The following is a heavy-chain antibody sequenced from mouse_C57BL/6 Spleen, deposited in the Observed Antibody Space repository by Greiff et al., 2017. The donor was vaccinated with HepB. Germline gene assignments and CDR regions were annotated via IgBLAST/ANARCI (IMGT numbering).Heavy chain of an antibody. Sequence: QVHVKQSGAELVRPGASVTLSCKASGYTFTDYEMHWVKQTPVHGLEWIGAIDPETGGTAYNQKFKGKAILTADKSSSTAYMELRSLTSEDSAVYYCTRRAYYSNYHYFDYWGQGTTLTVSS. J-gene: IGHJ2*01. CDR2: IDPETGGT. D-gene: IGHD2-5*01. CDR1: GYTFTDYE. CDR3: TRRAYYSNYHYFDY. V-gene: IGHV1-15*01.